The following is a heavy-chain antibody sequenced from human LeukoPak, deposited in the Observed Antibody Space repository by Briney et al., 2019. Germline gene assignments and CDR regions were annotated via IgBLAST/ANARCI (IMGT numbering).Heavy chain of an antibody. J-gene: IGHJ4*02. D-gene: IGHD5-18*01. V-gene: IGHV1-2*02. Sequence: APVKVTCKAYGYTFTEHYIHRMRQPPGQGLEWIGWINPNSGATNYAQKFQGRVTMTRDTSSSTAYMELSSLRYGDTAVYYCARASGYSYGRPIDYWGQGTLVTVSS. CDR3: ARASGYSYGRPIDY. CDR1: GYTFTEHY. CDR2: INPNSGAT.